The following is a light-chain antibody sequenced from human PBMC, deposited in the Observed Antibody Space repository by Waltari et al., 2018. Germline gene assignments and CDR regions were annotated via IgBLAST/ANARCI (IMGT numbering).Light chain of an antibody. V-gene: IGLV3-1*01. CDR2: EDI. J-gene: IGLJ3*02. CDR1: ILGNKY. CDR3: QALGSNRWV. Sequence: SYELTQPPSVSVSPGQTASITCSGDILGNKYASWYQHKPGQSPLLVIYEDIKRPSGIPERFSGSKSGNTATLTISGTQSMEDADYYCQALGSNRWVFGGGTKLTVL.